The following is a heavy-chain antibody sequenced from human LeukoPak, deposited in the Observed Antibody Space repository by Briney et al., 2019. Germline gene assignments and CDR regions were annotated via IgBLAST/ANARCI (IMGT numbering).Heavy chain of an antibody. D-gene: IGHD2-15*01. CDR1: GGSFSGYY. CDR2: INHSGST. Sequence: SETLSLTCAVYGGSFSGYYWSWIRQPPGKGLEWIGEINHSGSTNYNPSLKSRVTISVDTSKNQFSLKLSSVTAADTAVYYCARGPLNYGSGCSCQRIDYWGQGTLVTVSS. CDR3: ARGPLNYGSGCSCQRIDY. V-gene: IGHV4-34*01. J-gene: IGHJ4*02.